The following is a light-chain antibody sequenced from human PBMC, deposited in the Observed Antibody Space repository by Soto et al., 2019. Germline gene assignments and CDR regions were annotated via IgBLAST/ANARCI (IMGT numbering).Light chain of an antibody. CDR2: WAS. Sequence: DIVMTQSPDSLAVSLGERATINCRSSQSVLYSSTNNNHLAWYQQKPGQPPKLLIYWASTRESGVPDRFSGRGYGTDFTLTISSLQAEDVAVYYCQQYYSIPWTFGQGTSVEI. J-gene: IGKJ1*01. V-gene: IGKV4-1*01. CDR1: QSVLYSSTNNNH. CDR3: QQYYSIPWT.